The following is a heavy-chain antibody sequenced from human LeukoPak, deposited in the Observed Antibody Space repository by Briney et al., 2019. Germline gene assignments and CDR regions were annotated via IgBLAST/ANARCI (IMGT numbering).Heavy chain of an antibody. CDR3: ARDCGRAYCGVA. J-gene: IGHJ5*02. CDR1: GGSISSYY. Sequence: PSETLSLTCTVSGGSISSYYWSWIRQHPGKGLEWIGYIYYSGSTYYNPSLKSRVTISVDTSKSQFSLKLSSVTAADTAVYYCARDCGRAYCGVAWGQGTLVTVSS. V-gene: IGHV4-59*06. D-gene: IGHD2-21*01. CDR2: IYYSGST.